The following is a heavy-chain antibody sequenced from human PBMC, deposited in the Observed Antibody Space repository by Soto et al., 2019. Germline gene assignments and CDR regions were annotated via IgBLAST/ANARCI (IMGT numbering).Heavy chain of an antibody. D-gene: IGHD3-16*01. V-gene: IGHV4-39*01. Sequence: SETLSLTCTVSGGSISYIDYFWAWIRQPPGKGLEWIGSIYYRESTYHNPSLKSRLTISVDTSKNQFSLKLTSVTAADTAVYYCARQNGCSKGWGEDDYYYYAMDVWGQGTRVSVSS. CDR2: IYYREST. J-gene: IGHJ6*02. CDR1: GGSISYIDYF. CDR3: ARQNGCSKGWGEDDYYYYAMDV.